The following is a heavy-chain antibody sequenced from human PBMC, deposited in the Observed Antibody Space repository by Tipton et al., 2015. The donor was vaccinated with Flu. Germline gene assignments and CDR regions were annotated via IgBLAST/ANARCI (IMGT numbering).Heavy chain of an antibody. D-gene: IGHD2-21*02. CDR1: GGTFSSYA. CDR3: AIAYCGGDCYPPPLLLSYYGMDV. Sequence: QLVQSGAEVKKPGSSVKVSCKASGGTFSSYAISWVRQAPGQGLEWMGGIIPIFGTANYAQKFQGRVTITADESTSTAYMELSSLRSEDTAVYYCAIAYCGGDCYPPPLLLSYYGMDVWGQGTTVTVSS. J-gene: IGHJ6*02. CDR2: IIPIFGTA. V-gene: IGHV1-69*01.